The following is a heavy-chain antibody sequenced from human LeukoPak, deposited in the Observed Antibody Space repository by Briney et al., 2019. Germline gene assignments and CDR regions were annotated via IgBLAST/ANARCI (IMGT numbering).Heavy chain of an antibody. CDR1: GFTFSSYA. CDR2: INNNGGST. D-gene: IGHD4-17*01. CDR3: VTYGDSCFDY. J-gene: IGHJ4*02. V-gene: IGHV3-64D*09. Sequence: GGSLRLSCLASGFTFSSYAMHWVRQAPGKGLEYVSGINNNGGSTYYADSVMGRFTISRDNSKNTLYLQMSSLRVEDTAVYYCVTYGDSCFDYWGQGTQVTVSS.